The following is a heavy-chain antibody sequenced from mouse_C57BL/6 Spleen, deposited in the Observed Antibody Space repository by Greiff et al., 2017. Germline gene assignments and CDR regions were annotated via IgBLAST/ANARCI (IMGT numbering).Heavy chain of an antibody. CDR2: IYPGDGDT. J-gene: IGHJ4*01. CDR3: ARDYCSSYEYAMDY. D-gene: IGHD1-1*01. Sequence: QVQLQQSGPELVKPGASVKISCKASGYAFSSSWMNWVKQRPGKGLEWIGRIYPGDGDTNYNGKFKGKATLTADKSSSTAYMQLSSLTSEDSAVYFCARDYCSSYEYAMDYWGQGTSVTVSS. CDR1: GYAFSSSW. V-gene: IGHV1-82*01.